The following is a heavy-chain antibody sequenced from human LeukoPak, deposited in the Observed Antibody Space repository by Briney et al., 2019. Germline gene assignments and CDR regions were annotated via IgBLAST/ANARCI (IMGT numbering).Heavy chain of an antibody. D-gene: IGHD6-19*01. Sequence: SETLCLTCTVSGGSISSSSYYWGWIRQPPGKGLEWIGSIYYSGSTYYNPSLKSRVTISVDTSKNQFSLKLSSVTAADTAVYYCAEIAVADLWGKGTPVSASS. V-gene: IGHV4-39*01. CDR3: AEIAVADL. CDR1: GGSISSSSYY. CDR2: IYYSGST. J-gene: IGHJ4*02.